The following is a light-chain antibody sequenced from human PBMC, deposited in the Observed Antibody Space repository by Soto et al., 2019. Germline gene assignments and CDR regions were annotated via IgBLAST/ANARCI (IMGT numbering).Light chain of an antibody. J-gene: IGKJ2*01. CDR1: QSVSSTY. V-gene: IGKV3-20*01. Sequence: EIVLTQSPGTLSLSPGERATLSCRASQSVSSTYLAWYQQKPGQAPRLLIYGTSTRATGIPDRVSGSGSGTDFTLTISRLEPEDFAVYSCQQYGNSPPTFGQGTKLEIK. CDR2: GTS. CDR3: QQYGNSPPT.